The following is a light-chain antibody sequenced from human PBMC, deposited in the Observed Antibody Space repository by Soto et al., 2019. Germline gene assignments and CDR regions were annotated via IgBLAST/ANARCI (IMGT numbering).Light chain of an antibody. V-gene: IGLV2-14*03. Sequence: QSALTQPASVSGSPGQSITISCTGSSSDIGSYFYVSWYQQHLGKAPNLIIYDVGNRPSGVSNRFSGSKSGNTASLTISGLPAEDEADSPCSSYTWNDPRAYVFGTGTKVTVL. CDR2: DVG. CDR3: SSYTWNDPRAYV. CDR1: SSDIGSYFY. J-gene: IGLJ1*01.